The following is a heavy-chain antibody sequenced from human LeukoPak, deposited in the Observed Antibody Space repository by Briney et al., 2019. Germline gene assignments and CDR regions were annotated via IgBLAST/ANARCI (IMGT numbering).Heavy chain of an antibody. CDR1: GFTFSSYA. Sequence: SGGSLRLSCAASGFTFSSYAMSWVRPAPGKGLEWVSAISGSGGSTYYADSVKGRFTISRDNSKNTLYLQMNSLRAEDTAVYYCAKVTGYYYDSSGYFDYWGQGTLVTVSS. V-gene: IGHV3-23*01. CDR2: ISGSGGST. J-gene: IGHJ4*02. CDR3: AKVTGYYYDSSGYFDY. D-gene: IGHD3-22*01.